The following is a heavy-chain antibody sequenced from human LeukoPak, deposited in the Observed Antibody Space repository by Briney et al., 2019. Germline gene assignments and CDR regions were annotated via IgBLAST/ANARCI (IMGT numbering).Heavy chain of an antibody. J-gene: IGHJ3*02. D-gene: IGHD3-10*01. CDR2: FDPEDGET. CDR3: ATNRSMSYAFDI. Sequence: ASVTVSFKVSGYTLTELSMHWVRQAPGKGLEWMGGFDPEDGETIYAQKFQGRVTMTEDTSTDTAYMELSSLRSEDTAVYYCATNRSMSYAFDIWGQGTMVTVSS. V-gene: IGHV1-24*01. CDR1: GYTLTELS.